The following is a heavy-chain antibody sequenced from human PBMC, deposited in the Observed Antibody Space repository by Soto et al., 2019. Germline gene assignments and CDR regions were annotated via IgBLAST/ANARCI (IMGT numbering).Heavy chain of an antibody. V-gene: IGHV4-59*01. J-gene: IGHJ6*02. Sequence: SETLSLTCTVSGDSISSYYWSWIRQPPGKGLEWIGYIYYSGSTNYNPSLKSRVTISVDTSKNQFSLKLSSVTAADTAVYYCARDGRYNWNYGMDVWGQGTTVTVSS. CDR2: IYYSGST. D-gene: IGHD1-1*01. CDR1: GDSISSYY. CDR3: ARDGRYNWNYGMDV.